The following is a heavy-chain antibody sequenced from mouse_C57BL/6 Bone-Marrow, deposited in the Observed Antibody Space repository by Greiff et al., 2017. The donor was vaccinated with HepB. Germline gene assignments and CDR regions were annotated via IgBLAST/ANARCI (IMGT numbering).Heavy chain of an antibody. V-gene: IGHV1-19*01. J-gene: IGHJ4*01. D-gene: IGHD2-1*01. Sequence: EVQLQQSGPVLVKPGASVKMSCKASGYTFTDYYMNWVKQSHGKSLEWIGVINPYNGGTSYNQKFKGKATLTVDKSASTAYMELNSRTSEDSAVYFCARRGKIGGIYDGKGYAMDYGGQGTSVTVSS. CDR1: GYTFTDYY. CDR3: ARRGKIGGIYDGKGYAMDY. CDR2: INPYNGGT.